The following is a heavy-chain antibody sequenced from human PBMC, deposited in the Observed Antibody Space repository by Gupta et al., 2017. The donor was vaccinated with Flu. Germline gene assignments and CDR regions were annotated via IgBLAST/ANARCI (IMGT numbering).Heavy chain of an antibody. CDR3: ARGWVAAAGMSPGFDP. V-gene: IGHV4-34*01. J-gene: IGHJ5*02. CDR2: INHSGST. D-gene: IGHD6-13*01. CDR1: GGSFSGYY. Sequence: QVQLQQWGAGLLKPSETLSLTCAVYGGSFSGYYWSWIRQPPGKGLEWIGEINHSGSTNYNPSLKSRVTISVDTSKNQFSLKLSSVTAADTAVYYCARGWVAAAGMSPGFDPWGQGTLVTVSS.